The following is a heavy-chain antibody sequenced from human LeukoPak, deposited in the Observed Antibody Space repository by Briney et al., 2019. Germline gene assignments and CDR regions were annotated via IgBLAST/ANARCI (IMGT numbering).Heavy chain of an antibody. CDR2: ISAYNGYA. CDR1: GYTFTSYG. J-gene: IGHJ4*02. D-gene: IGHD3-22*01. Sequence: GASVKVSCKASGYTFTSYGISWVRQAPGQGLEWMGWISAYNGYAKYAQNVQGRVTMTTDTSTSTAYMDLRSLRSDDTAVYYCARNDSSAYGYWGQGTLVTVSS. CDR3: ARNDSSAYGY. V-gene: IGHV1-18*01.